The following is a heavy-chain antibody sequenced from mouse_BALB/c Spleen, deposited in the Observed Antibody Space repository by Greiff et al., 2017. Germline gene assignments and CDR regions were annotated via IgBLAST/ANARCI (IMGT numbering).Heavy chain of an antibody. CDR2: ISTYYGDA. J-gene: IGHJ2*01. Sequence: QVQLQQPGSVLVRPGASVKLSCKGSGYTFTDYAMHWVKQSHAKSLEWIGVISTYYGDASYNQKFKGKATMTVDKSSSTAYMELARLTSEDSAIYYCARELRLYFDYWGQGTTLTVSS. V-gene: IGHV1S137*01. CDR1: GYTFTDYA. CDR3: ARELRLYFDY. D-gene: IGHD1-2*01.